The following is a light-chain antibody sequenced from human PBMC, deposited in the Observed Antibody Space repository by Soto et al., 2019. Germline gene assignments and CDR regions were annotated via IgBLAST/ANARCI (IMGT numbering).Light chain of an antibody. CDR3: CSYAGTSVLI. J-gene: IGLJ2*01. V-gene: IGLV2-11*01. CDR2: DVT. CDR1: SSDVGAYNY. Sequence: QSALTQPRSVSGSPGQSVTISCTGTSSDVGAYNYVSWYQHHPGRAPKLMICDVTKRPSGVPDRFSGSKSGNTASLTISGLQAEDEADYYCCSYAGTSVLIFGGGTKLTV.